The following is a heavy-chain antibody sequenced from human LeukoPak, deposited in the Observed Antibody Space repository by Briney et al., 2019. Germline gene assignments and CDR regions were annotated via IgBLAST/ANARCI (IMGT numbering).Heavy chain of an antibody. CDR2: IYYSGSP. D-gene: IGHD4-17*01. Sequence: PSETLSLTCTVSGCSISSSSYYWGWIRQPPGQGLEWIESIYYSGSPYYNPSLKSRVTISVNTSKNQSSLKLSSVTAADTAVYYCAGSYGDYWFDPWGQGTLVTVSS. V-gene: IGHV4-39*01. J-gene: IGHJ5*02. CDR3: AGSYGDYWFDP. CDR1: GCSISSSSYY.